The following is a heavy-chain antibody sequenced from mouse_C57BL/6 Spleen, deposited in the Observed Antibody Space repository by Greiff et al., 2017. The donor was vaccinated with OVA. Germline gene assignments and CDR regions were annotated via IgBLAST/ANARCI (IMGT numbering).Heavy chain of an antibody. CDR3: ARKYSIDWYFDV. CDR1: GYTFTSYW. V-gene: IGHV1-61*01. D-gene: IGHD2-5*01. CDR2: IYPSDSET. Sequence: QVQLQQPGAELVRPGSSVKLSCKASGYTFTSYWMDWVKQRPGQGLEWIGNIYPSDSETHYNQKFKDKATLTVDKSSSTAYMQLSSLTSEDSAVYYCARKYSIDWYFDVWGTGTTVTVSS. J-gene: IGHJ1*03.